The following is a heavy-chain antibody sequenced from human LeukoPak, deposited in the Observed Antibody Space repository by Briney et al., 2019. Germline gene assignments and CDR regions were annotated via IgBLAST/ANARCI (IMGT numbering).Heavy chain of an antibody. Sequence: GGSLRLSCAASGFTFDDYAMHWVRQAPGKGLEWVSGISWNSGSIGYADSVKGRFAISRDNAKNSLYLQMNSLRAEDMALYYCAKSHGSGYYYYMDVWGKGTTVTVSS. J-gene: IGHJ6*03. D-gene: IGHD3-10*01. CDR1: GFTFDDYA. V-gene: IGHV3-9*03. CDR3: AKSHGSGYYYYMDV. CDR2: ISWNSGSI.